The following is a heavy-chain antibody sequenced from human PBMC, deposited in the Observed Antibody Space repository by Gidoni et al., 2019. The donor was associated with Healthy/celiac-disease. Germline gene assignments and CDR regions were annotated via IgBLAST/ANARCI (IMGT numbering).Heavy chain of an antibody. CDR2: IKQDGIEK. Sequence: EVQLVESGGGLVQPGGSLRLSCAASGFTFSSYWMSWVRQAPGKGLEWLANIKQDGIEKYYVDSVKGRFTISRDNAKNSLYLQMNSLRAEDTAVYYCARASLPGAGTDKFFWFDPWGQGTLVTVSS. J-gene: IGHJ5*02. CDR1: GFTFSSYW. V-gene: IGHV3-7*01. CDR3: ARASLPGAGTDKFFWFDP. D-gene: IGHD6-19*01.